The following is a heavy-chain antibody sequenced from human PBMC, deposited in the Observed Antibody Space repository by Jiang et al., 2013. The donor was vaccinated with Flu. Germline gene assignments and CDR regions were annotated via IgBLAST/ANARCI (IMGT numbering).Heavy chain of an antibody. D-gene: IGHD6-6*01. Sequence: AASGFTFSSYGMHWVRQAPGKGLEWVAVISYDGSNKYYADSVKGRFTISRDNSKNTLYLQMNSLRAEDTAVYYCAKLGDEGGMDVWGQGTTVTVSS. CDR1: GFTFSSYG. V-gene: IGHV3-30*18. CDR2: ISYDGSNK. J-gene: IGHJ6*02. CDR3: AKLGDEGGMDV.